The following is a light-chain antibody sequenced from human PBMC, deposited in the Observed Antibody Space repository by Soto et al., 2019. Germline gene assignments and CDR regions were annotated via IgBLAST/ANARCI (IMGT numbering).Light chain of an antibody. CDR3: QQSCQGCRIYT. Sequence: DIQMTQSPSSLSASVGDRVTITCRASQSISSYLNWYQHKPGQAPKLLIYAASNLQSGVPSRFSGSGSGTHFTLTIDSLQPEDFATYYGQQSCQGCRIYTFGQGTKLELK. V-gene: IGKV1-39*01. CDR2: AAS. CDR1: QSISSY. J-gene: IGKJ2*01.